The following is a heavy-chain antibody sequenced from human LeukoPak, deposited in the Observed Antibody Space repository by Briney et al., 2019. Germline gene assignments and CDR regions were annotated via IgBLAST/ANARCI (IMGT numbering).Heavy chain of an antibody. CDR1: GYTFTNYG. Sequence: AASVKVSCKATGYTFTNYGITWVRQAPGQGLEWMGWISVYNDNTNYAQKLQGRVTMTTDTSTSTAYMELRSLRSDDMALYYCARRGVYYYDSSGRANYHFDYWGQGTLVTASS. CDR3: ARRGVYYYDSSGRANYHFDY. CDR2: ISVYNDNT. V-gene: IGHV1-18*03. J-gene: IGHJ4*02. D-gene: IGHD3-22*01.